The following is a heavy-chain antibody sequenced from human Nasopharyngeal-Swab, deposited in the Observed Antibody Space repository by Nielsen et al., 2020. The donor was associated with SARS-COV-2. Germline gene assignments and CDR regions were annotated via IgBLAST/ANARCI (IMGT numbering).Heavy chain of an antibody. CDR3: ARVGSLGVNIDY. J-gene: IGHJ4*02. Sequence: GESLKISCAASGFTSSNYSMIWVRQAPGKGLEWVSSISSSSTYIYYPDSVKGRFTISRDNAKQSVFLQMNSLRAEDTAVYYCARVGSLGVNIDYWGQGTLVSVSS. CDR2: ISSSSTYI. D-gene: IGHD1-26*01. CDR1: GFTSSNYS. V-gene: IGHV3-21*01.